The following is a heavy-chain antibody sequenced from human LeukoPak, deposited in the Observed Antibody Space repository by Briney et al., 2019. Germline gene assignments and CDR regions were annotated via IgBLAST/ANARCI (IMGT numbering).Heavy chain of an antibody. Sequence: GGSLRLSCAASGFTVSSNYMTWVRQAPGKGLEWVSVIYTGGSTYYADSVKGRFTISRDNSKNTLYLQMSSLRAEDTAVYYCAKDPALYGDYVYYFDYWGQGTLVTVSS. V-gene: IGHV3-53*01. CDR3: AKDPALYGDYVYYFDY. D-gene: IGHD4-17*01. J-gene: IGHJ4*02. CDR2: IYTGGST. CDR1: GFTVSSNY.